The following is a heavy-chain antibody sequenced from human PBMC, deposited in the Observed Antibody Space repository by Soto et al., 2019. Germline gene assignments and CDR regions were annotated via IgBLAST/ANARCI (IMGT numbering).Heavy chain of an antibody. V-gene: IGHV3-30-3*01. D-gene: IGHD2-15*01. Sequence: SGGSLRLSCAASGFTFSSYAMHWVRQAPGKGLEWVAVISYDGSNKYYADSVKGRFTISRDNSKNTLYLQMNSLRAEDTAVYYCATLGPPYCSGGSCYGMDVWGQGTAVTVSS. CDR2: ISYDGSNK. CDR3: ATLGPPYCSGGSCYGMDV. CDR1: GFTFSSYA. J-gene: IGHJ6*02.